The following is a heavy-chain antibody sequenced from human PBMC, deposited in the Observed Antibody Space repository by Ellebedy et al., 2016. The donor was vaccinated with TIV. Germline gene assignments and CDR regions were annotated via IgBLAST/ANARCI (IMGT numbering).Heavy chain of an antibody. CDR1: GYTFSSYY. J-gene: IGHJ6*02. CDR3: ARGPKKDWNYNMDV. V-gene: IGHV1-46*01. D-gene: IGHD2-15*01. CDR2: IHPPGGDT. Sequence: AASVKVSCKASGYTFSSYYMHWVRQATGQGLEWMRVIHPPGGDTIYAQKFQGRVTMTRDTSTRTVYMDLSSLRSEDTALYYCARGPKKDWNYNMDVWGQGTTVTVSS.